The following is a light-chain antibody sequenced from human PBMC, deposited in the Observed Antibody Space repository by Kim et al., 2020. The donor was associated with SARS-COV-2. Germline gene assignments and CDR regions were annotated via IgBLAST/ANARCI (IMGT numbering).Light chain of an antibody. J-gene: IGKJ5*01. CDR1: QSISPC. CDR2: AAS. CDR3: QQCYNAFPT. Sequence: ASLGARVTILCPASQSISPCLNWYQQKPRKPPKLLIYAASTLQNGVPSRFSGSGSGTDFTLTISSLQPDDFATYYCQQCYNAFPTFGQGTRLEIK. V-gene: IGKV1-39*01.